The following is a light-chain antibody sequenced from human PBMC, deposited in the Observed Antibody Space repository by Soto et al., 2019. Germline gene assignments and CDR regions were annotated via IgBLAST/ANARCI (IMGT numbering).Light chain of an antibody. V-gene: IGLV2-8*01. CDR3: SSYTSNSTLV. CDR2: QVT. CDR1: SSDVGGWNY. Sequence: QSALTQPPSASGSPGQSVTISCTGTSSDVGGWNYVSWYHQYPGKAPKLLIYQVTKRPSGVPDRFSGSNSGNTASLTISGLQAEDEADYFCSSYTSNSTLVFGGGTKLTVL. J-gene: IGLJ3*02.